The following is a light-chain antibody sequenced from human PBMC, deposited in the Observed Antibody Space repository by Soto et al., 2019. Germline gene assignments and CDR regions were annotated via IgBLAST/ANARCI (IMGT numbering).Light chain of an antibody. CDR3: QQYNIWPYT. CDR1: QSVSSN. CDR2: AAS. Sequence: IAMTQSQDTLAVSPWGRGTRSCSASQSVSSNSAWYQQTPGQAPRLLIYAASARATGIQARFSGSGSGTDFTLTISSLPSEDFAVYYCQQYNIWPYTLGQVRRLEIK. V-gene: IGKV3-15*01. J-gene: IGKJ5*01.